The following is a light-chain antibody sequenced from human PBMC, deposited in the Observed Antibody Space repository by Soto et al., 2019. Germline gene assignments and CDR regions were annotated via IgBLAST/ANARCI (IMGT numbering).Light chain of an antibody. CDR2: DVS. V-gene: IGLV2-11*01. Sequence: QSALTQPRSVSGSPGQSVNISCTGTSSDVGLYNYVSWYQQHPGKAPKLIIYDVSKRPSGVPDRFSGSKSGNTASLTISGLHAEDEGEYFCCSYGGRYTPYVFGTGTKVTVL. CDR1: SSDVGLYNY. CDR3: CSYGGRYTPYV. J-gene: IGLJ1*01.